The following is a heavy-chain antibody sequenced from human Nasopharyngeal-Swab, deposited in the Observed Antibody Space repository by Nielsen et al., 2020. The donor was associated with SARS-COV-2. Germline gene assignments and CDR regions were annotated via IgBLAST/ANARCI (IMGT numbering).Heavy chain of an antibody. V-gene: IGHV4-4*02. J-gene: IGHJ3*02. Sequence: SETLSLTCAVSGGSISSSNWWSWVRQPPGTGLEWLGEIYHSGSTNYNPSLKSRVTISVDKSKNQFSLKLSSVTAADTAVYYCARDRGRITMIVVVNDAFDIWGQGTMVTVSS. CDR1: GGSISSSNW. CDR3: ARDRGRITMIVVVNDAFDI. D-gene: IGHD3-22*01. CDR2: IYHSGST.